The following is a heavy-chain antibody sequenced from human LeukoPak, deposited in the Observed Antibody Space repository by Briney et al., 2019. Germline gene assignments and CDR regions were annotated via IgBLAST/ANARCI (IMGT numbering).Heavy chain of an antibody. V-gene: IGHV3-23*01. CDR1: GFTFSSYA. D-gene: IGHD3-10*01. Sequence: QPGGSPRLSCAASGFTFSSYAMSWVRQAPGKGLEWVSAISGSGSSTYYADSVKGRFSISRDNSKNTLYLQMNSLRAEDTAVYYCAKDRDEVAMLRGVGGTFDFWGQGTLVTVSS. J-gene: IGHJ4*02. CDR3: AKDRDEVAMLRGVGGTFDF. CDR2: ISGSGSST.